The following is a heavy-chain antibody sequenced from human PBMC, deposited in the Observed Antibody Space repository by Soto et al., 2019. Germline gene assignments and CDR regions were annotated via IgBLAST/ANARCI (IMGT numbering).Heavy chain of an antibody. CDR2: IDPSDSYT. J-gene: IGHJ6*02. CDR1: GYSFTSYW. D-gene: IGHD1-1*01. Sequence: PGESLKISCKGSGYSFTSYWISWVRQMPGKGLEWMGRIDPSDSYTNYSPSFQGHVTISADKSISTAYLQWSSLKASDTAMYYCASNDRNYYGMDVCGQGTPVTVYS. CDR3: ASNDRNYYGMDV. V-gene: IGHV5-10-1*01.